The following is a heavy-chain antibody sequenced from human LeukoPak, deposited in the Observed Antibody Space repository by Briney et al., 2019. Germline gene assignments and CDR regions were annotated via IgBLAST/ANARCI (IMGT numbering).Heavy chain of an antibody. Sequence: SETLSPTCTVSGGSISSYYWSRIRQPPGKGLEWIGYIYYSGSTNYNPSLKSRVTISVDTSKNQFSLKLSSVTAADTAVYYCARGGYCSGGSCYSTGWFDPWGQGTLVTVSS. CDR2: IYYSGST. CDR1: GGSISSYY. D-gene: IGHD2-15*01. J-gene: IGHJ5*02. V-gene: IGHV4-59*08. CDR3: ARGGYCSGGSCYSTGWFDP.